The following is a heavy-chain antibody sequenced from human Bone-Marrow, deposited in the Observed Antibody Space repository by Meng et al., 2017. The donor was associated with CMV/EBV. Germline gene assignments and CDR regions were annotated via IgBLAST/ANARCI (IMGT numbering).Heavy chain of an antibody. CDR2: MRYDGSVE. Sequence: GESLKISCAASGFTFDDYGMHWVRQAPGKGLEWVAFMRYDGSVEYYADSVKGRFIMSREYSRNIVYLHMNTLRPEDTAVYYCAKETTDVDSGMDVWGQGTTVTVSS. V-gene: IGHV3-30*02. CDR3: AKETTDVDSGMDV. CDR1: GFTFDDYG. J-gene: IGHJ6*02. D-gene: IGHD4-17*01.